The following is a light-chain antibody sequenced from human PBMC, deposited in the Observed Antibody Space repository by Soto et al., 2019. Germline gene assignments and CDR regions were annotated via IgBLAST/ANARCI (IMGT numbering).Light chain of an antibody. CDR2: GAF. V-gene: IGKV3D-20*02. CDR3: QQRSNWPLT. J-gene: IGKJ3*01. Sequence: IVLTQSPGTLSLSPGERATLSCRASQRISSSHLAWYQQKPGQAPRLLIYGAFNRATGIPDRFSGSGSGTDFTLTISSLEPEDFAVYYCQQRSNWPLTFGPGTKVDI. CDR1: QRISSSH.